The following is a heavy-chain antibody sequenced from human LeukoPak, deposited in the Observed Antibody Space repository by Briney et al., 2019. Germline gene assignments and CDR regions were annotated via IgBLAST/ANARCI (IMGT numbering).Heavy chain of an antibody. CDR1: GFTFSSYW. Sequence: GGSLRLSCAASGFTFSSYWMHWVRQAPGKGLVWVSHINIDGSSTSYADSVKGRFTISRDNAKNSLYLQMNSLRAEDTAVYYCARVRFNGFDYWGQGTLVTVSS. J-gene: IGHJ4*02. CDR3: ARVRFNGFDY. D-gene: IGHD2-8*01. CDR2: INIDGSST. V-gene: IGHV3-74*01.